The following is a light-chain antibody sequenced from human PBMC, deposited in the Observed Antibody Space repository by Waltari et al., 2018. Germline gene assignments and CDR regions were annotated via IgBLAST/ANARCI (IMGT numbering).Light chain of an antibody. CDR3: SAWDSSLNTWV. V-gene: IGLV10-54*04. CDR2: RNN. CDR1: SNNVGNLG. J-gene: IGLJ3*02. Sequence: QAGLTQPPSVSKDLRQTATLTCTGNSNNVGNLGAAWLQQHQGHPPKLLSYRNNNRPSGISERFSASRSGNTDSLTITGLQPEDEADYYCSAWDSSLNTWVFGGGTRLTVL.